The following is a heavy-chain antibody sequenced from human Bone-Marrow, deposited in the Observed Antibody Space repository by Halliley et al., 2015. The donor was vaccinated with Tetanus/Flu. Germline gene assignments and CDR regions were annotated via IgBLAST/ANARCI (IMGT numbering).Heavy chain of an antibody. V-gene: IGHV1-18*01. D-gene: IGHD7-27*01. Sequence: QGFEWVGWVSVYNGHTNYAQKFQDRVTMTADTYTNTAYMGLRGLGYDDTAVFYCARESGDWDYWGQGTLVTVSS. CDR2: VSVYNGHT. J-gene: IGHJ4*02. CDR3: ARESGDWDY.